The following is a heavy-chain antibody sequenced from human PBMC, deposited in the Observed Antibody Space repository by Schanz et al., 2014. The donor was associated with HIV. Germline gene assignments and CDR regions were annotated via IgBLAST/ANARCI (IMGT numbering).Heavy chain of an antibody. Sequence: VQLVESGGGVVQPGKSLRLSCAASGFSFSAYAMHWVRQAPGKGLEWVSSISSGSSHIYNADSVKGRFTISRDNARNTLYLQMNSLRAEDTAVYCCANGPGPLQHSDYYSGMDVWGQGTTVTVSS. CDR2: ISSGSSHI. J-gene: IGHJ6*02. D-gene: IGHD7-27*01. CDR3: ANGPGPLQHSDYYSGMDV. CDR1: GFSFSAYA. V-gene: IGHV3-21*01.